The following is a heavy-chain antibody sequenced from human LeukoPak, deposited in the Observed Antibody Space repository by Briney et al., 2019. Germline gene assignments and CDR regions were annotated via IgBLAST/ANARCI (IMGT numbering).Heavy chain of an antibody. CDR1: GFTFRTYP. CDR2: ISGSGYNT. CDR3: ARDAYCTSASCRRDFDS. J-gene: IGHJ4*02. V-gene: IGHV3-23*01. D-gene: IGHD2-2*01. Sequence: GGSLRLSCAVSGFTFRTYPITGFRQAPGPGLHWASPISGSGYNTYYADSVKGRFTISRDNSKSTLYLQMDSLRAEDTAVYYCARDAYCTSASCRRDFDSWGQGTLVTVSS.